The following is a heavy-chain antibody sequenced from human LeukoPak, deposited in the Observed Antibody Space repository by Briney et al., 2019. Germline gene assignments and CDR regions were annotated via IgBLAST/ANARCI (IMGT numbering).Heavy chain of an antibody. CDR3: ARGVLTYTMMGLGYYFDY. CDR1: GGSISSGAYY. J-gene: IGHJ4*02. V-gene: IGHV4-30-4*01. Sequence: PSETLSLTCTVSGGSISSGAYYWSWIRQPPGKGLEWIGYIYYSGSTYYNPSLKSRVTISVDTSKNQFSLKLSSVTAADTAVYYCARGVLTYTMMGLGYYFDYWGQGTLVTVSS. D-gene: IGHD3-22*01. CDR2: IYYSGST.